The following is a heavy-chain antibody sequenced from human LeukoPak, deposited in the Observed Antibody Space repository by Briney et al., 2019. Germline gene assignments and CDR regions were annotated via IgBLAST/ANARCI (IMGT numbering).Heavy chain of an antibody. Sequence: PGGSLRLSCAASGFTFSSYGMNWVRQAPGKGLEWISYISSDSSTIYYADSVKGRFTISRDNAKNSLYLQMNSLRAEDTAVYYCAKDWYYYDSSGYYDAFDIWGQGTMVTVSS. V-gene: IGHV3-48*04. J-gene: IGHJ3*02. D-gene: IGHD3-22*01. CDR1: GFTFSSYG. CDR3: AKDWYYYDSSGYYDAFDI. CDR2: ISSDSSTI.